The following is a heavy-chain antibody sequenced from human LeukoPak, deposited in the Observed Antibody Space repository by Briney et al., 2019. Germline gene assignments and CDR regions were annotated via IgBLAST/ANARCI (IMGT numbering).Heavy chain of an antibody. J-gene: IGHJ4*02. CDR3: ARGGTDIVVVVAATRVRYFDY. Sequence: PSETLSLTCAVYGGSFSGYYWSWIRQPPGKGLEWIGEINHSGSTNYNPSPKSRVSISVDTSKNKCSLKLSSVTAADTAVYYCARGGTDIVVVVAATRVRYFDYGGQGTLVTVSS. V-gene: IGHV4-34*01. CDR1: GGSFSGYY. CDR2: INHSGST. D-gene: IGHD2-15*01.